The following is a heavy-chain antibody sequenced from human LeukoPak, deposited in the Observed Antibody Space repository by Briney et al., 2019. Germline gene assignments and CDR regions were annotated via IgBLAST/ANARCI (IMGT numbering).Heavy chain of an antibody. V-gene: IGHV3-11*01. CDR3: ARGRRSIRYFDWLLPPFDY. J-gene: IGHJ4*02. CDR1: GFTFSDYY. Sequence: GGSLRLSCAASGFTFSDYYMSWIRQAPGKGLEWVSYISSSGSTIYYADSVMGRFTISRDNAKNSLYLQMNSLRAEDTAVYYCARGRRSIRYFDWLLPPFDYWGQGTLVTVSS. D-gene: IGHD3-9*01. CDR2: ISSSGSTI.